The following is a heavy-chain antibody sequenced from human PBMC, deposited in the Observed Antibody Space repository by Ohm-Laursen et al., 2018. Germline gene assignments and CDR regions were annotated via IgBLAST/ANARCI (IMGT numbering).Heavy chain of an antibody. CDR1: GFTFSSSW. Sequence: SLRLSCAASGFTFSSSWMNWVRQAPGKGLEWVAKIQRDGSEKYYVDSVTGRFTISRDNAKNSMYLQMNSLRAEDTALYYCARATSTAGTGYFDYWGQGILVTVSS. V-gene: IGHV3-7*01. CDR3: ARATSTAGTGYFDY. J-gene: IGHJ4*02. D-gene: IGHD6-13*01. CDR2: IQRDGSEK.